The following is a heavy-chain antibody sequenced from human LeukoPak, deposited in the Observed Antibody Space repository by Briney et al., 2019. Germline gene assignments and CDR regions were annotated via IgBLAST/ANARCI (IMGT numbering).Heavy chain of an antibody. D-gene: IGHD2-8*01. J-gene: IGHJ4*02. CDR1: GFTFNNHA. Sequence: GGSLRLSCAASGFTFNNHAMSWVRQAPGKGLEWVTFIRRDGSNKYYADSVKGRFTISRDNSKNTLYLQMNGLRAEDTAVYYCAKEGGYAGKTYFEYWGQGTLVTVSS. CDR2: IRRDGSNK. CDR3: AKEGGYAGKTYFEY. V-gene: IGHV3-30*02.